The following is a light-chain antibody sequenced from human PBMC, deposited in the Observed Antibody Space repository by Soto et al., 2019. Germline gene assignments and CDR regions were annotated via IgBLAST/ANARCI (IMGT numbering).Light chain of an antibody. J-gene: IGLJ1*01. Sequence: QSALTQPASVSGSPGQSITISCTGTSSDVGCYNYVSWYQQHPGKAPKLMIYDVSNRPSGVSNRFSGSKSGNTSSLTIAGHHAEDEADYYCSSSTSSSTYVFGTGTKLTVL. CDR3: SSSTSSSTYV. V-gene: IGLV2-14*01. CDR2: DVS. CDR1: SSDVGCYNY.